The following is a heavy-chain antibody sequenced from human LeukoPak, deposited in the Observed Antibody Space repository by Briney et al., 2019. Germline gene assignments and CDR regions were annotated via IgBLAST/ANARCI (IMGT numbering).Heavy chain of an antibody. Sequence: GSSVTVSFKASGGTFISYAISWVRQAPGQGLEWMGGIIPIFGTANYAQKFQGRVTITTDESTSTAYMELSSLRTEDTAVYYCARALALSIESSPLPGGYWGQGTLVTVSS. CDR2: IIPIFGTA. D-gene: IGHD6-6*01. J-gene: IGHJ4*02. CDR3: ARALALSIESSPLPGGY. CDR1: GGTFISYA. V-gene: IGHV1-69*05.